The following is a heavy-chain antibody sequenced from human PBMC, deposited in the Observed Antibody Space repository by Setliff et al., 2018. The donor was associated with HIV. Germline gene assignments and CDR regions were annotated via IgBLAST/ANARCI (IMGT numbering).Heavy chain of an antibody. D-gene: IGHD2-15*01. CDR1: GGTFSSYA. CDR2: IIPIFGTA. Sequence: ASVKVSCKASGGTFSSYAISWVRQAPGQGLEWMGGIIPIFGTANYAQKFQGRVTITTDESTSTAYMELSSLRSEDTAVYYCARGSVESYYYYYYMDVWGKGTTVTVSS. CDR3: ARGSVESYYYYYYMDV. J-gene: IGHJ6*03. V-gene: IGHV1-69*05.